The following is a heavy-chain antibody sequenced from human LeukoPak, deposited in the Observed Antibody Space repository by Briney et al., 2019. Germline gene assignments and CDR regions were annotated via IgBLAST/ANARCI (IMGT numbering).Heavy chain of an antibody. V-gene: IGHV3-21*01. Sequence: KPGGSLRLSCAASGFTFSSYSMIWVRQAPGQGLEWVSYISSSSSYIYYADSVKGRFTISRDNANNALYLQMNRLRAEDTAVHSFASERRHYDFWGSYFEGDAFDFWGQGTMVTVSS. J-gene: IGHJ3*01. CDR2: ISSSSSYI. CDR1: GFTFSSYS. D-gene: IGHD3-3*01. CDR3: ASERRHYDFWGSYFEGDAFDF.